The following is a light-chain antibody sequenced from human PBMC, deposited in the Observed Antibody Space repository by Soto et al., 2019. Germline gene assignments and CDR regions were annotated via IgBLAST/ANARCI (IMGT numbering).Light chain of an antibody. V-gene: IGLV1-44*01. J-gene: IGLJ2*01. Sequence: QSVLTQPPSVSGTPGQRVIISCSGSTSNIGANPVNWYQQLPGTAPKLLIYGSDRRPSGVPDRFSGSKSATSASLAISGLQSDDEAEYYCASWDDGLNGPVFGGGTKLTVL. CDR3: ASWDDGLNGPV. CDR1: TSNIGANP. CDR2: GSD.